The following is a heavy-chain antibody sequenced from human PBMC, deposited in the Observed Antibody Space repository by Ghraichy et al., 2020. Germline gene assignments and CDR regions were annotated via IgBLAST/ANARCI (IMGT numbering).Heavy chain of an antibody. CDR3: AVFVVVTAKPAHDVAFDI. CDR2: IIPIFGTA. V-gene: IGHV1-69*05. Sequence: SVKVSCKASGGTFSSYAISWVRQAPGQGLEWMGGIIPIFGTANYAQKFQGRVTITTDESTSTAYMELSSLRSEDTAVYYCAVFVVVTAKPAHDVAFDIWGQGTMVTVSS. CDR1: GGTFSSYA. D-gene: IGHD2-21*02. J-gene: IGHJ3*02.